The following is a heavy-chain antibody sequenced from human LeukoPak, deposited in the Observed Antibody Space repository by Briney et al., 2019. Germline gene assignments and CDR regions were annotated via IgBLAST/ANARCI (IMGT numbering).Heavy chain of an antibody. V-gene: IGHV3-30*04. D-gene: IGHD3-10*01. J-gene: IGHJ4*02. Sequence: GGSLRLSCAAPGFTFSSYAMHWVRQAPGKGLEWVAVISYDGSNKYYADSVKGRFTISRDNSKNTLYLQMNGLRAEDTAVYYCARDANYYGSGSYYNERELDYWGQGTLVTVSS. CDR2: ISYDGSNK. CDR1: GFTFSSYA. CDR3: ARDANYYGSGSYYNERELDY.